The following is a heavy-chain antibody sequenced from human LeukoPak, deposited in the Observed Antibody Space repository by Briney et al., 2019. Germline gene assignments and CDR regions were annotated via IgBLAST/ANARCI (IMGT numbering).Heavy chain of an antibody. V-gene: IGHV3-21*04. CDR1: GFTFSSYS. Sequence: GGSLRLSCAASGFTFSSYSMNWVRQAPGKGLEWVSSISSSSSYIYYADSVKGRFTISRDNAKNTLYLQMNSLRAEDTAVYYCAKDPDIVVVPAAPWDWGQGTLVTVSS. D-gene: IGHD2-2*01. CDR3: AKDPDIVVVPAAPWD. CDR2: ISSSSSYI. J-gene: IGHJ4*02.